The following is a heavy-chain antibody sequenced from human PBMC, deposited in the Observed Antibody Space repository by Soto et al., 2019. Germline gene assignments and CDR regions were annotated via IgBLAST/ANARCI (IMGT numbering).Heavy chain of an antibody. CDR3: ARRIVVVPAADYYYYGMDV. Sequence: GESLKISCKGSGYSFTSYWISWLRQMPGKGLEWMGMIDPSDSYTNYSPSFQGHVTISADKSISTAYLQWSSLKASDTAMYYCARRIVVVPAADYYYYGMDVWGQGTTVTVSS. CDR2: IDPSDSYT. V-gene: IGHV5-10-1*01. J-gene: IGHJ6*02. CDR1: GYSFTSYW. D-gene: IGHD2-2*01.